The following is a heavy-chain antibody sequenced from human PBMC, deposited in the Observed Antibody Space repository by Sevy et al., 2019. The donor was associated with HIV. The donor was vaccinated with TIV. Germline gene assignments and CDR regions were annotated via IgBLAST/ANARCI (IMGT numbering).Heavy chain of an antibody. V-gene: IGHV3-33*01. J-gene: IGHJ6*02. Sequence: GGSLRLSCAASGFTFSSYGMHWVRQAPGKGLEWVAVIWYDGSNKYYADSVKGRFTISRDNSKNTLYLQMNGLRAEDTAVYYCARGDSSSRRYYYYGMDVWGQGTTVTVSS. D-gene: IGHD6-6*01. CDR3: ARGDSSSRRYYYYGMDV. CDR1: GFTFSSYG. CDR2: IWYDGSNK.